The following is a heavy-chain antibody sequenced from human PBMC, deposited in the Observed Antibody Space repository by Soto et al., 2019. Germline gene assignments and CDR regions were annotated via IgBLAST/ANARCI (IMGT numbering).Heavy chain of an antibody. CDR3: ARETGVAVAGNFDY. CDR1: GDSVSSNSAA. Sequence: PWQTLSLTCAISGDSVSSNSAAWNWIRQSPSRGLEWLGRTYYRSKWYNDYAVSVKSRITINPDTSKNQFSLQLSSVTPEDTAVYYCARETGVAVAGNFDYWGQGTLVTVSS. D-gene: IGHD6-19*01. CDR2: TYYRSKWYN. V-gene: IGHV6-1*01. J-gene: IGHJ4*02.